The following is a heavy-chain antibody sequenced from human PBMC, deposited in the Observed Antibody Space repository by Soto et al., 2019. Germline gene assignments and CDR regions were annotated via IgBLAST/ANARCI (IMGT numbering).Heavy chain of an antibody. CDR2: INSDGSST. CDR1: GFTFSSYW. D-gene: IGHD2-8*01. V-gene: IGHV3-74*01. Sequence: HGGSLRLSCAASGFTFSSYWMHWVRQAPGKGLVWVSRINSDGSSTSYADSVKGRFTISRDNAKNTLYLQMNSLRAEDTAVYYCASSESMYCTNGVCYWPHYFDYWGQGTLVTVSS. J-gene: IGHJ4*02. CDR3: ASSESMYCTNGVCYWPHYFDY.